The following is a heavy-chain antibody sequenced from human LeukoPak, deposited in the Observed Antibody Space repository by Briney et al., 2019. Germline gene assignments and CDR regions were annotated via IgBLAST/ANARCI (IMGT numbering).Heavy chain of an antibody. CDR1: GYTFTDYY. D-gene: IGHD3-16*01. CDR2: IIPIFGTA. CDR3: ASGNLYPPPFQH. Sequence: GASVKVSCKTSGYTFTDYYIHWVRQAPGQGLDWMGGIIPIFGTANYAQKFQGRVTITADESTSTAYMELSSLRSEDTAVYYCASGNLYPPPFQHWGQGTLVTVSS. J-gene: IGHJ1*01. V-gene: IGHV1-69*13.